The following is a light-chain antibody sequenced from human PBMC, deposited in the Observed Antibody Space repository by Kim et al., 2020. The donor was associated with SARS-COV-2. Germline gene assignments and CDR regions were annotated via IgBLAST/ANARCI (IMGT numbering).Light chain of an antibody. V-gene: IGKV3-15*01. J-gene: IGKJ1*01. CDR2: DAT. Sequence: ALVERATLSCRASQTINNRLVWYQQKPGQAPRLLIYDATTRATGVPARFIGSGSETDFTLTISSLQSEDFAVYYCQQSNDWPPLTFGQGTKVDIK. CDR1: QTINNR. CDR3: QQSNDWPPLT.